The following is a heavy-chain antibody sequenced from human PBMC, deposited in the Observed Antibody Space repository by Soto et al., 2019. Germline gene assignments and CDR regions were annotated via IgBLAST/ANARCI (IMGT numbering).Heavy chain of an antibody. Sequence: EVQVLQSGGGLVPPGGSVRLSCAGSGFTFINTGMSWVRQAPGQGLEWVSAITGNGDTTYYADSVKGRFTISRDNSKSSLYLHMNSLRAEDTAVYYCAKIDGYIDYWGQGTLVTVSS. CDR2: ITGNGDTT. D-gene: IGHD3-22*01. V-gene: IGHV3-23*01. CDR1: GFTFINTG. J-gene: IGHJ4*02. CDR3: AKIDGYIDY.